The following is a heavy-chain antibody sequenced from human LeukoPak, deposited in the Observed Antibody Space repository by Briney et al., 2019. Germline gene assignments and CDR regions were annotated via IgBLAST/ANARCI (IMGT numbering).Heavy chain of an antibody. Sequence: GGSLRLSCAASGFPVSRNYMSWVRQAPGKGLEWVSLIYSGGDTYYSDSVKGRFTISRDSSSNTLYLQMNSLRVEDTAVYYCARDRRLNDVWYFWNWGQGTLVTVSS. CDR3: ARDRRLNDVWYFWN. CDR1: GFPVSRNY. J-gene: IGHJ4*02. V-gene: IGHV3-53*01. CDR2: IYSGGDT. D-gene: IGHD6-13*01.